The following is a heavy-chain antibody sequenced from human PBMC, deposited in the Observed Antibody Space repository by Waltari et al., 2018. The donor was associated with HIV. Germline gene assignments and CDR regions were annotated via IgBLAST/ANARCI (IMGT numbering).Heavy chain of an antibody. CDR2: IYYSGST. D-gene: IGHD1-26*01. Sequence: QVQLQESGPGLVNPSETLSLTCTVSGGSISSYYWSWIRQPPGKGLEWIGYIYYSGSTNYNPSLKSLVTISVDTSKNQFSLKLSSVTAADTAVYYCARVLPRGVGYGMDVWGQGTTVTVSS. CDR1: GGSISSYY. CDR3: ARVLPRGVGYGMDV. J-gene: IGHJ6*02. V-gene: IGHV4-59*01.